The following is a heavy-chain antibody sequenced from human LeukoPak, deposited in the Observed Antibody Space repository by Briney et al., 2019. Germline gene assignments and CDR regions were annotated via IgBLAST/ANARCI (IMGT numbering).Heavy chain of an antibody. Sequence: GGSLRLSCADSGFTFSSYAMSWVRQAPGKGLEWVSAISGSGGDTYYADSVKGRFTISRDNSKNTLYLQMNSLRAEDTAVYYCGKSVVVVVPAALDAFDIWGQGTMVTVSS. CDR2: ISGSGGDT. J-gene: IGHJ3*02. D-gene: IGHD2-2*01. CDR3: GKSVVVVVPAALDAFDI. V-gene: IGHV3-23*01. CDR1: GFTFSSYA.